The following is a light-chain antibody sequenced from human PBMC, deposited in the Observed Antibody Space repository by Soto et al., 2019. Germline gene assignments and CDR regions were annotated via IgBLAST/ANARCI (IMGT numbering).Light chain of an antibody. CDR1: QSVSSSY. V-gene: IGKV3-20*01. CDR3: QQYGNSPA. CDR2: GAS. Sequence: EIVLTQSPGTLSLSPGERATLSCRASQSVSSSYLAWYQQKPGQAPRLLIYGASSRATGIPDRFSGSGSGTDFNLTISRLEPEDFAVYYCQQYGNSPAFGGGTKVEIK. J-gene: IGKJ4*01.